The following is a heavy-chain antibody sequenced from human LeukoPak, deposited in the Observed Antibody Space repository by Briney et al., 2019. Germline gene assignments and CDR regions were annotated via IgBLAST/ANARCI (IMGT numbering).Heavy chain of an antibody. J-gene: IGHJ4*02. V-gene: IGHV4-4*07. D-gene: IGHD3-3*01. Sequence: SETLSLTCTVSGGSISTYYWSWIRQPAGKGLEWIGRIYTSGSTNYNPSLKSRVTMSVDTSKSQFSLKLSSVTAADTAVYYCARTLWSGYYTGYYFDSWGQGTLVTVSS. CDR3: ARTLWSGYYTGYYFDS. CDR1: GGSISTYY. CDR2: IYTSGST.